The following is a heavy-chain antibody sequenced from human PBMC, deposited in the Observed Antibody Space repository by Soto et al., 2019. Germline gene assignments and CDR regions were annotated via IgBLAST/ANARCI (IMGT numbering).Heavy chain of an antibody. Sequence: QVQLVESGGGVVQPGRSLRLSCAASGFTFSSYAMHWVRQAPGKGLEWVAVISYDGSNEYYADSVKGRFTISRDNSKNTLYLQMTSLRAEDTAVYYCARDRPPPTVLVPAAISWYFDLWGRGTLVTVSS. CDR1: GFTFSSYA. J-gene: IGHJ2*01. CDR3: ARDRPPPTVLVPAAISWYFDL. D-gene: IGHD2-2*01. CDR2: ISYDGSNE. V-gene: IGHV3-30-3*01.